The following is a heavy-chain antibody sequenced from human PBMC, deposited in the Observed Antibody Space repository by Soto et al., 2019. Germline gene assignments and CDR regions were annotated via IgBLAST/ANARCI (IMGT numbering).Heavy chain of an antibody. CDR2: ISDDGDST. V-gene: IGHV3-23*01. J-gene: IGHJ4*02. CDR1: GFSFINFA. CDR3: ARGGLSSPCDY. Sequence: EVQLLESGGGLVQPGGSLRLSCAASGFSFINFAMSWVRQAPGKGLEWVSVISDDGDSTLYTDSVKGRFTISRDSSKNTLSLLMNSLRGEDAAVYYCARGGLSSPCDYWGQGTLVTVSS. D-gene: IGHD3-16*01.